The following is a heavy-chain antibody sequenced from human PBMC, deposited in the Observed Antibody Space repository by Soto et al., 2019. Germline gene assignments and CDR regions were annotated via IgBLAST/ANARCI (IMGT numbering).Heavy chain of an antibody. D-gene: IGHD3-10*01. CDR1: GGSFSGYY. CDR3: ARGGMVRGVLGYYYYYGMDV. CDR2: INHSGST. V-gene: IGHV4-34*01. Sequence: SETLSLTCAVYGGSFSGYYWSWIRQPPGKGLEWIGEINHSGSTNYNPSLKSRVTISVDTSKNQFSLKLSSVTAADTAVYYCARGGMVRGVLGYYYYYGMDVWGQGTTVTVSS. J-gene: IGHJ6*02.